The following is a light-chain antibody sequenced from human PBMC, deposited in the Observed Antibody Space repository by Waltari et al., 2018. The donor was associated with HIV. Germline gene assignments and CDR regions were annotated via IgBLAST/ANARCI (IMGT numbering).Light chain of an antibody. CDR3: CSYAGDYTSI. V-gene: IGLV2-11*01. Sequence: QSALPQPRSVSGSPGQSVTLSCTATSTDVVTYTFTSWYQHHPGKDTKLMIYDVSKRPSGVPDRFSGSKSGNTASLTISGLQAEDEADFYCCSYAGDYTSIFGGGTKLTVL. CDR2: DVS. J-gene: IGLJ2*01. CDR1: STDVVTYTF.